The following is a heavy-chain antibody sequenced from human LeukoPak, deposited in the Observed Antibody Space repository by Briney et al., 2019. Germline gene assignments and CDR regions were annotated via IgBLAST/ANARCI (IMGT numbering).Heavy chain of an antibody. Sequence: SETLSLTCTVSGGSISSSSYYWGWIRQPPGKGLEWIGSIYYSGGTYYNPSLKSRVTISVDTSKNQFSLKLSSVTAADTAVYYCARRSSSWYIPQIDYWGQGTLVTVSS. V-gene: IGHV4-39*01. CDR3: ARRSSSWYIPQIDY. D-gene: IGHD6-13*01. J-gene: IGHJ4*02. CDR1: GGSISSSSYY. CDR2: IYYSGGT.